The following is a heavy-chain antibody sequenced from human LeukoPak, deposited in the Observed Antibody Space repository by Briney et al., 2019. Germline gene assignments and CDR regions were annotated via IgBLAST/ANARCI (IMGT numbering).Heavy chain of an antibody. CDR3: ARYTPGSGEFDY. CDR1: GYTFTGYY. D-gene: IGHD3-16*01. CDR2: INPNSGGT. V-gene: IGHV1-2*02. J-gene: IGHJ4*02. Sequence: ASVKVSCKASGYTFTGYYMHWVRQAPGQGLEWMGWINPNSGGTNYAQKFQGRVTMTRDTSISTAYMELSRLRSDDTAVYYCARYTPGSGEFDYWGQGTLVTVSS.